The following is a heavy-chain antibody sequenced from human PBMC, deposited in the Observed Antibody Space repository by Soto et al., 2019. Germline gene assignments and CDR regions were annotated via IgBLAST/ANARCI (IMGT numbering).Heavy chain of an antibody. D-gene: IGHD1-26*01. Sequence: QVQLVQSGAEVKKPGTSVKVSCEVSGGTFSNYAITWVRQAPGQGLEWLVGAIPVYGSTNYAQKFQGRVTITAGESATTTFMELSSLRSDDTAVYYCARRGVANSRDAFDIWGQGTLVTVS. CDR2: AIPVYGST. V-gene: IGHV1-69*01. J-gene: IGHJ3*02. CDR1: GGTFSNYA. CDR3: ARRGVANSRDAFDI.